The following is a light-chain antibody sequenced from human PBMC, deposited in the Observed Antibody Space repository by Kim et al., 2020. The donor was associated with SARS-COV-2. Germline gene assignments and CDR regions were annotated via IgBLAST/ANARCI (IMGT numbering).Light chain of an antibody. CDR1: QTVRTS. CDR3: QQRANWL. V-gene: IGKV3-11*01. Sequence: EIVFTQSPATLSLSPGERATLSCRASQTVRTSFAWYQQKPGQAPRLLIYDTSNRATGIPAKFSGSGSGTDFTLTISSLEPADSAVYYCQQRANWLFGQGTKLEI. J-gene: IGKJ2*01. CDR2: DTS.